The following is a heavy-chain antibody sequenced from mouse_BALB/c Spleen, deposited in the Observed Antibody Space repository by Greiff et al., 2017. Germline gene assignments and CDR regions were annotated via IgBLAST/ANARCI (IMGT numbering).Heavy chain of an antibody. V-gene: IGHV2-9*02. CDR1: GFSLTGYG. Sequence: QVQLKELGPGLVAPSQSLSITCTVSGFSLTGYGVNWVRQPPGKGLEWLGVIWAGGSTNYNSALMSRLSISKDNSKSQVFLKMNSLQTDDTAMYFCAREGAARATGWFAYWGQGTLVTVSA. J-gene: IGHJ3*01. D-gene: IGHD3-1*01. CDR2: IWAGGST. CDR3: AREGAARATGWFAY.